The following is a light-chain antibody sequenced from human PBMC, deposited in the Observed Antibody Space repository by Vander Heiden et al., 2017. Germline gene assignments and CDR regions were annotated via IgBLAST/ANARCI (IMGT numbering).Light chain of an antibody. CDR2: DVS. J-gene: IGLJ1*01. CDR3: SSYTSSSTLLYV. V-gene: IGLV2-14*01. CDR1: SSDVGGYNY. Sequence: QSALTQPASVSGSPGQSITISCTGTSSDVGGYNYVPWYQQHPGKAPKLMIDDVSNRPSGVSNRFSGSKSGNTASLTISGLQAEDEADDYCSSYTSSSTLLYVFGTGTKVTVL.